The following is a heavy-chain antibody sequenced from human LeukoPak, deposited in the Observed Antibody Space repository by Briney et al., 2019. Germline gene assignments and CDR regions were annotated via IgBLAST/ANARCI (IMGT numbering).Heavy chain of an antibody. CDR3: ARVGFGSGWYNWFDP. D-gene: IGHD6-19*01. CDR2: IYYSGST. Sequence: SETLSLTCTVSGGSISSYYWSWIRQPPGKGLEWSGYIYYSGSTNYNPSLKSRVTISVDTSKNQFSLKLSSVTAADTAVYYCARVGFGSGWYNWFDPWGQGTLVTVSS. J-gene: IGHJ5*02. V-gene: IGHV4-59*01. CDR1: GGSISSYY.